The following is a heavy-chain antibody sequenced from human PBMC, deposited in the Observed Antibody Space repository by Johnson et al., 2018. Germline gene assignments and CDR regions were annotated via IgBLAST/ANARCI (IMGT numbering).Heavy chain of an antibody. CDR1: GFNFDEHA. J-gene: IGHJ4*02. CDR3: AKGRWLVETAPFDY. Sequence: EVQLVESGGGLVQPGRSLRLSCAASGFNFDEHAMHWVRQAPGKGLEWVSGISWNSGSIGYADSVKGRFTSSRDNAKNSLVLQMNSLRAGDTALYYCAKGRWLVETAPFDYWGQGTLVTVSS. CDR2: ISWNSGSI. D-gene: IGHD6-19*01. V-gene: IGHV3-9*01.